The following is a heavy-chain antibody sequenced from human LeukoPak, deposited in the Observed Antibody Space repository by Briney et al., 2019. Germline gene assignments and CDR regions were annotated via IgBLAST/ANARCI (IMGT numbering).Heavy chain of an antibody. CDR2: ISDSRGST. V-gene: IGHV3-23*01. Sequence: PGGSLRLSCAASGFTFSSYAMSWVRQAPGKGLEWVSAISDSRGSTYYADSVKGRFTISRDNSKNTLYLQMNSLRAEDTAVYYCARVSSQRGWLIDYWGQGTLVTVSS. CDR1: GFTFSSYA. CDR3: ARVSSQRGWLIDY. J-gene: IGHJ4*02. D-gene: IGHD6-19*01.